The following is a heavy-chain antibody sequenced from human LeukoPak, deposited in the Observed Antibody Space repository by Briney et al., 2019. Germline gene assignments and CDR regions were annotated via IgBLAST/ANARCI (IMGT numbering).Heavy chain of an antibody. V-gene: IGHV1-69*13. CDR2: IIPIFGTA. J-gene: IGHJ5*02. CDR1: GGTFSSYA. Sequence: RASVKVSCKASGGTFSSYAISWVRQAPGQGLEWMGGIIPIFGTANYAQKFQGRVTITADESTSTAYMELSSLRSEDTAVYYCARDKRSADTRDYSKTHWFDPWGQGTLVTVSS. D-gene: IGHD4-11*01. CDR3: ARDKRSADTRDYSKTHWFDP.